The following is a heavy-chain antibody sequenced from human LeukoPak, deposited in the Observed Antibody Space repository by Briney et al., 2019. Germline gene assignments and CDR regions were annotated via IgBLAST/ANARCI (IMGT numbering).Heavy chain of an antibody. CDR3: ARAGFGELF. J-gene: IGHJ4*02. CDR2: INPNSGGT. V-gene: IGHV1-2*02. Sequence: ASVKVSCKASGYTFTSYYMHGGRQAPGQGREWMGWINPNSGGTNYAQKFQGRVTMTRHTSISTAYMELSRLSSDHTAVYYCARAGFGELFWGQGTLVTVSS. CDR1: GYTFTSYY. D-gene: IGHD3-10*01.